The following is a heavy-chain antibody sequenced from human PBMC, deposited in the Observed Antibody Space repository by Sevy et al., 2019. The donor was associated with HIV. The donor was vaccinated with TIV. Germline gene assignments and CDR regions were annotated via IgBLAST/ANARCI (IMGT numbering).Heavy chain of an antibody. D-gene: IGHD2-2*01. V-gene: IGHV3-21*01. CDR1: GFNFRTYN. CDR3: ARDYVLPATIDYYYYGMDV. Sequence: GGSLRLSCAASGFNFRTYNMNWVHQAPGKGLEWVSSVSSSSSYIYYADSVKGRFTISRDNAKTSLYLQMNSLRAEDTAVYYCARDYVLPATIDYYYYGMDVWGQGTTVTVSS. CDR2: VSSSSSYI. J-gene: IGHJ6*02.